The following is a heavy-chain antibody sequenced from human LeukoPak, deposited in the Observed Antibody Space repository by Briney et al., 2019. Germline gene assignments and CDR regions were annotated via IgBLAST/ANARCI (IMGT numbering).Heavy chain of an antibody. D-gene: IGHD2-15*01. CDR2: IDPSDSYT. J-gene: IGHJ4*02. CDR3: AGGSPYCSGGSCYLN. V-gene: IGHV5-10-1*01. Sequence: GESLKISCKGSGYSFTSYWISWVRQMPGKGLEWMGRIDPSDSYTNYSPSFQGHVTISADKSISTAYLQWSSLKASDTAMYYCAGGSPYCSGGSCYLNWGQGTLVTVSS. CDR1: GYSFTSYW.